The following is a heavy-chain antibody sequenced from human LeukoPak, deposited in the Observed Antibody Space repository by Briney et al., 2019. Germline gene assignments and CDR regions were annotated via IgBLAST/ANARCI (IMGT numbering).Heavy chain of an antibody. CDR3: AREKFDY. J-gene: IGHJ4*02. CDR2: IKQDGSET. Sequence: GSLRLSCAASGFTFSNYWMSWVRQAPGKGLEWVANIKQDGSETYYVDSMKGRFIISRDNAKNSLYLQMNSLRAEDTAVYYCAREKFDYWGQGTLVTVSS. CDR1: GFTFSNYW. V-gene: IGHV3-7*03.